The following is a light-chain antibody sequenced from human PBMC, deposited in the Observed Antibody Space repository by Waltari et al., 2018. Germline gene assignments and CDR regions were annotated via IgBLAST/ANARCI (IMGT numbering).Light chain of an antibody. CDR1: QSISSN. V-gene: IGKV3-15*01. J-gene: IGKJ1*01. Sequence: EIVMTQSPATLSVSPGERATLSCRASQSISSNLAWYQQKTGQPPRLLIYSGSTRATGIPARFSGSGSGTEFTLTISSLQSEDFAVYYCQQYDNWPPWTFGQGTKVELE. CDR3: QQYDNWPPWT. CDR2: SGS.